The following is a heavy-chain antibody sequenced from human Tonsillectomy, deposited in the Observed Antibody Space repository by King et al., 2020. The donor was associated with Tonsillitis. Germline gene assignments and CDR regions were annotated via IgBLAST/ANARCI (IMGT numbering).Heavy chain of an antibody. CDR3: ARDESRGSSGYYFDY. CDR1: GFTFRSYG. CDR2: IWSDGSIK. J-gene: IGHJ4*02. Sequence: VQLVESGGGVVQPGRSLRLSCAASGFTFRSYGMHWVRQAPGRGLEWVALIWSDGSIKHYADSVKGRFTISRDNSKNTLYLQMNSLRAEDTAVYYCARDESRGSSGYYFDYWGQGTLVTVSS. D-gene: IGHD3-22*01. V-gene: IGHV3-33*08.